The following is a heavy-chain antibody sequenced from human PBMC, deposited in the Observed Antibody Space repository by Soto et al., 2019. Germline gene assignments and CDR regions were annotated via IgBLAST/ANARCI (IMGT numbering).Heavy chain of an antibody. CDR3: ARVSKWLVPYYMDV. V-gene: IGHV1-18*01. Sequence: ASVKVSCKASGYTFTSYGISWVRQAPGQGLEWMGWISAYNGNTNYAQKLQGRVTMTTDTSTSTAYMELRSLRSDDTAVYYCARVSKWLVPYYMDVWGKGTTVTVPS. D-gene: IGHD6-19*01. J-gene: IGHJ6*03. CDR2: ISAYNGNT. CDR1: GYTFTSYG.